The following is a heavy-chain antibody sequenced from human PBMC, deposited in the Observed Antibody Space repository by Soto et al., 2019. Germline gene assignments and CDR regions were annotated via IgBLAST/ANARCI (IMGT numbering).Heavy chain of an antibody. V-gene: IGHV5-51*01. CDR1: GYSFTSYW. CDR3: ARHADYGDYAWFDY. CDR2: IYPGDSDT. J-gene: IGHJ4*02. Sequence: PVGSLKISCNGSGYSFTSYWIGWGRKMPWKGLEWMGIIYPGDSDTRYSPSFQGQVTISADKSISTAYLQWSSLKASDTAMYYCARHADYGDYAWFDYWGQGTLVTVSS. D-gene: IGHD4-17*01.